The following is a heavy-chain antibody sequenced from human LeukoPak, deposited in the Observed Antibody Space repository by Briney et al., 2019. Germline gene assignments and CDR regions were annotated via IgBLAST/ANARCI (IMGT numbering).Heavy chain of an antibody. Sequence: GGSLRLSCAASGLDFSSYDMHWVRQTTGKGLEWVSTIGTAGDTYYPGSVKGRFTISRENAKNSLYPQMNSLRAGDTAVYYCARGADAFDIWGQGTMVTVSS. J-gene: IGHJ3*02. V-gene: IGHV3-13*04. CDR1: GLDFSSYD. CDR3: ARGADAFDI. CDR2: IGTAGDT.